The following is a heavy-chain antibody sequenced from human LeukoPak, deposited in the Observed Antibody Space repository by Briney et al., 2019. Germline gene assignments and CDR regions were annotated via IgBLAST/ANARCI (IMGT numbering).Heavy chain of an antibody. CDR2: ISGSGGST. CDR1: GFTFSSYA. J-gene: IGHJ5*02. CDR3: AKDQSPKYGDYADRWFDP. D-gene: IGHD4-17*01. Sequence: QSGGSLRLSCAASGFTFSSYAMSWVRQAPGKGLDWVSAISGSGGSTYYADSVKGRFTISRDNSKNTPYLQMNSLRAEDTAVYYCAKDQSPKYGDYADRWFDPWGQGTLVTVSS. V-gene: IGHV3-23*01.